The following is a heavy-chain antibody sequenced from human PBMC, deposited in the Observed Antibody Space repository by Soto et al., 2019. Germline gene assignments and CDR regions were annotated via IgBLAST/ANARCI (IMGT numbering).Heavy chain of an antibody. CDR2: IKSKTDGGTT. CDR3: TTSLADSRLRDYYYYYGMDV. CDR1: GFTFSNAW. V-gene: IGHV3-15*07. Sequence: GGSLRLSCAASGFTFSNAWMNWVRQAPGKGLEWVGRIKSKTDGGTTDYAAPVKGRFTISRDDAKNTLYLQMNSLKTEDAAVYYCTTSLADSRLRDYYYYYGMDVWGQGTTVTVSS. D-gene: IGHD2-15*01. J-gene: IGHJ6*02.